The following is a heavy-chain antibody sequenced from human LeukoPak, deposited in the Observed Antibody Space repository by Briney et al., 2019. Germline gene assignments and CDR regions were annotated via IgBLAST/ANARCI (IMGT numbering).Heavy chain of an antibody. CDR3: ARDHHDYGDYADDAFDI. J-gene: IGHJ3*02. Sequence: SQTLSLTCTVSGGSISSGSYYWSWIRQPAGKGLEWIGRIYTSGSTNYNPSLKSRVTISVDTSKNQFSLKLSSVTAADTAVYYCARDHHDYGDYADDAFDIWGQGTMVTVSS. CDR2: IYTSGST. V-gene: IGHV4-61*02. CDR1: GGSISSGSYY. D-gene: IGHD4-17*01.